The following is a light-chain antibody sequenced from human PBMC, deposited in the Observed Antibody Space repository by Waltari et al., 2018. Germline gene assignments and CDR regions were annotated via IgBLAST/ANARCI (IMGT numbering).Light chain of an antibody. Sequence: QSALTQPPSASGSPGQSVTIPCMGTSRDVGLYNYVSWYQQYPGKAPKPPIYAVNKRPSGVPDRFPGSKSGNPASLTVSGLQAEDEADYYCSSYADRKTVAFGGGTKLTVL. CDR3: SSYADRKTVA. CDR1: SRDVGLYNY. V-gene: IGLV2-8*01. J-gene: IGLJ2*01. CDR2: AVN.